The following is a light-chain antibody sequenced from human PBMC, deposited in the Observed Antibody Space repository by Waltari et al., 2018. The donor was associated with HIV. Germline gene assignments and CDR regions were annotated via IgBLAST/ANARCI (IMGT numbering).Light chain of an antibody. CDR3: QQYNTNT. J-gene: IGKJ2*01. CDR2: DAS. V-gene: IGKV3-15*01. Sequence: EIRVTQSPALLSVSPGGRATLSCKTSQSVARDLAWYQQKPGLPPRLLIFDASTRATGTPDRFSGSGSGTDFTLTISSLQSEDFAVYYCQQYNTNTFGQGTKLEIK. CDR1: QSVARD.